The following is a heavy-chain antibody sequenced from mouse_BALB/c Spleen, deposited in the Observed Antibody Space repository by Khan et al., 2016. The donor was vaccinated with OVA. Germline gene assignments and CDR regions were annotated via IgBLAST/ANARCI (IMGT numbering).Heavy chain of an antibody. V-gene: IGHV1-26*01. Sequence: EVQLQQSGPDLVKPGASVKISCKASGYSFTLYYMSWVKQSHGKSLEWIGRVNPNTDNINYNQEFKGKAILTVDKSSNTAYMELRSLTSEDSAVYCWARGYDFFASWGQGTLVTVSA. D-gene: IGHD2-14*01. CDR2: VNPNTDNI. CDR3: ARGYDFFAS. J-gene: IGHJ3*01. CDR1: GYSFTLYY.